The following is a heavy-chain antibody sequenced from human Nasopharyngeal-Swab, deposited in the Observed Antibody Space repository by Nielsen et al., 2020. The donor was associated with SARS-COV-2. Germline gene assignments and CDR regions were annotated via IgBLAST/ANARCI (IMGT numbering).Heavy chain of an antibody. CDR1: GFTFSSYA. V-gene: IGHV3-23*01. CDR3: AKAADYYDSSGYYTY. D-gene: IGHD3-22*01. CDR2: ISGSGGST. J-gene: IGHJ4*02. Sequence: GESLKISCAASGFTFSSYAMSWVRQAPGKGLEWVSTISGSGGSTYYADSVKGRFTISRDNSKNTLYLQMNSLRAEDTAVYYCAKAADYYDSSGYYTYWGQGTLVTIPS.